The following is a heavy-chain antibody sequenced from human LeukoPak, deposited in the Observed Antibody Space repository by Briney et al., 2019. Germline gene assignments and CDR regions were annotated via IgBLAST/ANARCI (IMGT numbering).Heavy chain of an antibody. V-gene: IGHV4-39*07. CDR2: IYYSGST. J-gene: IGHJ3*02. D-gene: IGHD6-19*01. CDR3: ARGSSGWPKNDAFDI. CDR1: GGSISSSSYY. Sequence: SETLSLTCTVSGGSISSSSYYWGWIRQPPGKGLEWIGSIYYSGSTYYNPSLKSRVTISVDTSKNQFSLKLSSVTAADTAVYYCARGSSGWPKNDAFDIWGQGTMVTVSS.